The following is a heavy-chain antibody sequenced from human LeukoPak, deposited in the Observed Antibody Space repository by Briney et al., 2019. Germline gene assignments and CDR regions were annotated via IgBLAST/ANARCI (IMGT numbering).Heavy chain of an antibody. Sequence: PGGSLRLSCASSVFTFSSYSMNWVRQAPGKGLEWVARISYAGSNNYYADSVKGRLTLSRDNPKNTLYLQMDSLRAEDTPVYYCARAAHTTYVLGRYYYYAMDVWGQGTTVTVSS. CDR3: ARAAHTTYVLGRYYYYAMDV. V-gene: IGHV3-30*03. J-gene: IGHJ6*02. D-gene: IGHD3-10*01. CDR1: VFTFSSYS. CDR2: ISYAGSNN.